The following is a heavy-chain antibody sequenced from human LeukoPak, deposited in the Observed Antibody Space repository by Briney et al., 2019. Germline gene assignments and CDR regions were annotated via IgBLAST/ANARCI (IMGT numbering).Heavy chain of an antibody. Sequence: PSETLSLTCTVSGGSISTYYWSWIRQPPGKGLEWIAYIKYSENTNYNPSLRSRVTISVDTSKNQLSLKLSSVTAADTAVYFCARYGGYFFDYWGQGPLVTVSS. D-gene: IGHD6-25*01. J-gene: IGHJ4*02. CDR3: ARYGGYFFDY. V-gene: IGHV4-59*01. CDR2: IKYSENT. CDR1: GGSISTYY.